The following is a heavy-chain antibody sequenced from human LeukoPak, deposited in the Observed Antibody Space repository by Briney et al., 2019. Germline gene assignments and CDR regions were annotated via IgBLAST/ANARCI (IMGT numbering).Heavy chain of an antibody. Sequence: GESLKISCEGSGYNFTSYWIGWVRQMPGKGLEWMGIIYPGDSDTRYSPSLQGQVTISADKSISTAYLQWSSLKASDTAMYYCARQRSSGWNDFDYWGQGTLVTVSS. D-gene: IGHD6-19*01. CDR3: ARQRSSGWNDFDY. V-gene: IGHV5-51*01. J-gene: IGHJ4*02. CDR1: GYNFTSYW. CDR2: IYPGDSDT.